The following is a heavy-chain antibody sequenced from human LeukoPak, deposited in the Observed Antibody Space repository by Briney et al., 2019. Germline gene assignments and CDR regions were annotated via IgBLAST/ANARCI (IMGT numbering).Heavy chain of an antibody. CDR3: TADWPGDSYPIDY. J-gene: IGHJ4*02. D-gene: IGHD2-21*02. V-gene: IGHV3-15*01. CDR2: VKSKADGETT. Sequence: GGSLRLSXAASGFTFTSAWMSWVRQPPGKGLEWVGRVKSKADGETTDYAAPVKNRFIISRDDSKNMQYLQMNSLKTEDTAVYFCTADWPGDSYPIDYWGQGILVTVSS. CDR1: GFTFTSAW.